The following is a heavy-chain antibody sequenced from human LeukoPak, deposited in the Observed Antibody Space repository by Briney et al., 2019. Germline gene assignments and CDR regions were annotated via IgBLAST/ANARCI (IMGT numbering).Heavy chain of an antibody. CDR1: GFTFSSYG. V-gene: IGHV3-33*06. D-gene: IGHD6-6*01. J-gene: IGHJ4*02. Sequence: SGGSLRLSCAASGFTFSSYGMHWVRQAPGKGLEWVAVIWYDGSNKYYADSVKGRFTISRDNSKNTLYLQMNSLRAEDTAVYYCAKAGSSSRDLDYWGQGTLVTVFS. CDR3: AKAGSSSRDLDY. CDR2: IWYDGSNK.